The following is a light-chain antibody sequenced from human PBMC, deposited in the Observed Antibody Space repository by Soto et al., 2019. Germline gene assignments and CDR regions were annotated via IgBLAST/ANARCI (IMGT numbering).Light chain of an antibody. CDR3: QQSNSWPRT. J-gene: IGKJ1*01. CDR2: GAF. Sequence: EIVMTQSPAPLSVSPGGRATLSCRASQSVNSNLAWYQQKPGQAPRLLIYGAFTRATGIPARFSGSASGTEFTLTISSLQSEDFAVYYCQQSNSWPRTFGQGTKVDIK. CDR1: QSVNSN. V-gene: IGKV3-15*01.